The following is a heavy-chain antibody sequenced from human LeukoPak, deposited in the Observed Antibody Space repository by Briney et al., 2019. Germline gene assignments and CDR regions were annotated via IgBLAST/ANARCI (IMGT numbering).Heavy chain of an antibody. V-gene: IGHV3-48*03. CDR3: AELGITMIGGV. D-gene: IGHD3-10*02. CDR2: ISSSGSTI. CDR1: GFTFSGSA. Sequence: GGSLRLSCAASGFTFSGSAMHWVRQAPGKGLEWVSYISSSGSTIYYADSVKGRFTISRDDAKNSLYLQMNSLRAEDTAVYYCAELGITMIGGVWGKGTTVTISS. J-gene: IGHJ6*04.